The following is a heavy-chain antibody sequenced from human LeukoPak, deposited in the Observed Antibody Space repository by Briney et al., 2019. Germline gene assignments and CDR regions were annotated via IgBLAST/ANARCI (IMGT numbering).Heavy chain of an antibody. CDR1: GFTFSSYG. Sequence: PGGSLRLSCAASGFTFSSYGMHWVRQAPGKGLEWVAVISYDGSNKYYADSVKGRFTISRDNSKNTLYLRMNSLRAEDTAVYYCAKEWDGSYYPWAFDYWGQGTLVTVSS. CDR3: AKEWDGSYYPWAFDY. CDR2: ISYDGSNK. V-gene: IGHV3-30*18. J-gene: IGHJ4*02. D-gene: IGHD1-26*01.